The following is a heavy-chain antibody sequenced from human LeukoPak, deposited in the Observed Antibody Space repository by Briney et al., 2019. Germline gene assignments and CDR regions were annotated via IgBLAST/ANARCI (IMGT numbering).Heavy chain of an antibody. CDR2: IYSGGST. D-gene: IGHD6-13*01. CDR3: AKDRVTAAGYYFDY. J-gene: IGHJ4*02. Sequence: GGSLRLSSAASGFTVSSNYMSWVRQAPGKGLEWVSVIYSGGSTYYADSVKGRFTISRDNSKNTLYLQMTSLRAEDTAVYYCAKDRVTAAGYYFDYWGQGTLVTVSS. CDR1: GFTVSSNY. V-gene: IGHV3-53*05.